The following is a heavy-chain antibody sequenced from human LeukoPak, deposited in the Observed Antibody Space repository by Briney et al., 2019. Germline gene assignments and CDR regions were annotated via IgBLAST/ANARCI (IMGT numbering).Heavy chain of an antibody. CDR3: ARDNSSSLYYYYGMDV. Sequence: SVKVSCKASGGTFSSYAISWVRQAPGQGLEWMGRIIPILGIANYAQKFQGRVTVTADKSTSTAYMELSSLRSEDTAVYYCARDNSSSLYYYYGMDVWGQGTTVTVSS. CDR2: IIPILGIA. V-gene: IGHV1-69*04. D-gene: IGHD6-6*01. CDR1: GGTFSSYA. J-gene: IGHJ6*02.